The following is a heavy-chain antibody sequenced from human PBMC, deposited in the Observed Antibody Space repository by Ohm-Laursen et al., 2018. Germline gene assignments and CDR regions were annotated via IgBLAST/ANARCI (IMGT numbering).Heavy chain of an antibody. CDR3: ASGQQLLN. CDR1: GFIFSSFG. V-gene: IGHV3-7*01. Sequence: GSLRLSCAASGFIFSSFGMHWVRQAPGKGLEWVANIKQDGSEKYYVDSVKGRFTISRDNAKNSLYLQMNSLRAEDTAVYYCASGQQLLNWGQGTLVTVSS. J-gene: IGHJ4*02. D-gene: IGHD6-13*01. CDR2: IKQDGSEK.